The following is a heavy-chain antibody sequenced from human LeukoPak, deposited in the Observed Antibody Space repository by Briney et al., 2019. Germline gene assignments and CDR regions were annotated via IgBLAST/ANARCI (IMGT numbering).Heavy chain of an antibody. V-gene: IGHV3-30*09. Sequence: PGGSLRLSCAASGLIFSTYTNWVRQAPGKGLEWVAIISPDVGNKLNTDSVRGRLAISRDNSKNTLCLQMNSLRAEDTAIYYCAKGGPQFFDYWGQGTLVTVSS. J-gene: IGHJ4*02. CDR1: GLIFSTYT. CDR3: AKGGPQFFDY. CDR2: ISPDVGNK. D-gene: IGHD5-24*01.